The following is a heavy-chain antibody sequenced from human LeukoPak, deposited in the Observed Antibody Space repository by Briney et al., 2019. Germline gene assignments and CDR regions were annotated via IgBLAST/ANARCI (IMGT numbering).Heavy chain of an antibody. D-gene: IGHD5-18*01. CDR1: GFTFSSYA. CDR2: ISGSGGST. J-gene: IGHJ4*02. CDR3: ANDPSRGYIYGDDY. Sequence: GGPLRLSCAASGFTFSSYAMSWVRQAPGKWLEWVSAISGSGGSTYYADSVKGRFTISRDNSKNTLYLQMNSLRAEDTAVYYCANDPSRGYIYGDDYWSQGTLGTVSS. V-gene: IGHV3-23*01.